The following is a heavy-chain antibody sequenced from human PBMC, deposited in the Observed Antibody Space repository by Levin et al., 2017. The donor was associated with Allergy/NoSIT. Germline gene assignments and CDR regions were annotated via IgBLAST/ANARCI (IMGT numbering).Heavy chain of an antibody. V-gene: IGHV4-39*01. CDR3: ARQGEGDYGSGYFDY. Sequence: PSETLSLTCTVSGGSISSSSYYWGWIRQPPGKGLEWIGSIYYSGSTYYNPSLKSRVTISVDTSKNQFSLKLSSVTAADTAVYYCARQGEGDYGSGYFDYWGQGTLVTVSS. D-gene: IGHD3-10*01. J-gene: IGHJ4*02. CDR1: GGSISSSSYY. CDR2: IYYSGST.